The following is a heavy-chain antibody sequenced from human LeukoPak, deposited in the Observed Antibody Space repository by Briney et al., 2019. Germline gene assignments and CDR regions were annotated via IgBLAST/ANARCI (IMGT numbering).Heavy chain of an antibody. J-gene: IGHJ4*02. V-gene: IGHV3-30*18. CDR3: AKDQGYSYGYVSY. CDR1: GFTFSSYG. D-gene: IGHD5-18*01. CDR2: ISYDGSNK. Sequence: PGRSLRLSCSASGFTFSSYGMHWVRQAPGKGLEWVAVISYDGSNKYYADSVKGRFTISRDISKNTLYLQMNSLRPEDTAVYYCAKDQGYSYGYVSYWGQGTLVTVSS.